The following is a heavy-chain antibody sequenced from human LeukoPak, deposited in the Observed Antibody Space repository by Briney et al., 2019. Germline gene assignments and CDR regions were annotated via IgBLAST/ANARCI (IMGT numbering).Heavy chain of an antibody. Sequence: GGSLRLSCAASGFTFSSYWMSWVRQAPGKGLEWVANIKQDGSEKYYVDSVKGRFTISRDNAKNSLYLQMNSLRAEDTAVYYCARVVREGLRYFDWSHHYYGMDVWGQGTTVTVSS. CDR1: GFTFSSYW. CDR3: ARVVREGLRYFDWSHHYYGMDV. V-gene: IGHV3-7*01. J-gene: IGHJ6*02. CDR2: IKQDGSEK. D-gene: IGHD3-9*01.